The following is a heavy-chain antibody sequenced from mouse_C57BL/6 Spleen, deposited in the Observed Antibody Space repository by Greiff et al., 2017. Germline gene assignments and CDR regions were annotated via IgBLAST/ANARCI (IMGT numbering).Heavy chain of an antibody. CDR3: ARGHDGYYCDY. Sequence: QVQLQQSGAELVKPGASVKISCKASGYAFSSYWMNWVKQRPGKGLEWIGQIYPGDGDTNYNGKFKGKATLTADKSSSTAYMQLSSLTSEDSAVYFCARGHDGYYCDYWGQGTTLTVSS. V-gene: IGHV1-80*01. CDR2: IYPGDGDT. D-gene: IGHD2-3*01. CDR1: GYAFSSYW. J-gene: IGHJ2*01.